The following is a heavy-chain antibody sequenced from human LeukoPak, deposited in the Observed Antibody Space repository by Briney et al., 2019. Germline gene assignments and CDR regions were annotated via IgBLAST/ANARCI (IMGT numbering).Heavy chain of an antibody. Sequence: ASVKVPARLLDTPSLAMLCIGCARPPGQRLEWMGWINAGNGNTKYSQEFQGRVTITRDTSASTAYMELSSLRSEDMAVYYCAREDSKASGSSLVYWGQGTLVTVSS. V-gene: IGHV1-3*03. CDR3: AREDSKASGSSLVY. J-gene: IGHJ4*02. CDR2: INAGNGNT. D-gene: IGHD1-26*01. CDR1: DTPSLAML.